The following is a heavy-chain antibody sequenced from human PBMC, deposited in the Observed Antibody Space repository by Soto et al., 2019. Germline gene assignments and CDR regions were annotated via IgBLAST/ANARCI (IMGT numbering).Heavy chain of an antibody. Sequence: GGSLRLSCAASGFTFSSYSMNWVRQAPGKGLEWVSSISSSSSYIYYADSVKGRFTISRDNAKNSLYLQMNSLRAGDTAVYYCARDMQQLAFDYWGQGTLVTVSS. J-gene: IGHJ4*02. V-gene: IGHV3-21*01. CDR1: GFTFSSYS. CDR2: ISSSSSYI. CDR3: ARDMQQLAFDY. D-gene: IGHD6-13*01.